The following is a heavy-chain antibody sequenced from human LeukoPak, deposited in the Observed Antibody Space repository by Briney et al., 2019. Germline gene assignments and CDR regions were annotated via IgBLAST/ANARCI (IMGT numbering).Heavy chain of an antibody. CDR1: GFTFSSYA. CDR2: ISGSGGST. Sequence: GGSLRLSCAASGFTFSSYAMSWVRQAPGKGLEWVSAISGSGGSTYYADSVKGRFTISRDNSKNTLYLQMNSLRAEDTAVYYCARGYYYDSSGYSLPGAFDIWGQGTMVTVSS. CDR3: ARGYYYDSSGYSLPGAFDI. J-gene: IGHJ3*02. V-gene: IGHV3-23*01. D-gene: IGHD3-22*01.